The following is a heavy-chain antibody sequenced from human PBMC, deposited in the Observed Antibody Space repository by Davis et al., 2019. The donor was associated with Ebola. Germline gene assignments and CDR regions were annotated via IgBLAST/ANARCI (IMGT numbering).Heavy chain of an antibody. D-gene: IGHD3-10*01. CDR1: GYSFTSYC. J-gene: IGHJ4*02. Sequence: GESLKTSCTCSGYSFTSYCIGWLRQMPGKGLEWMGIIYPDDSDTRYSPSFQGQITISADKSISTAYLQWSSLKASDTAMYYCARGTSLARNFDYWGQGTLVTVSS. V-gene: IGHV5-51*01. CDR2: IYPDDSDT. CDR3: ARGTSLARNFDY.